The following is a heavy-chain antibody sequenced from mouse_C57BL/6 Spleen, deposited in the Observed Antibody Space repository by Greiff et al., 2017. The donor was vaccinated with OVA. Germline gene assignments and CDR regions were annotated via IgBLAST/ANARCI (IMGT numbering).Heavy chain of an antibody. V-gene: IGHV1-61*01. D-gene: IGHD1-1*01. CDR3: ARRVLLRYPYDY. CDR2: IYPSDSET. Sequence: VKLQQPGAELVRPGSSVKLSCKASGYTFTSYWMDWVKQRPGQGLEWIGNIYPSDSETHYNQKFKDKATLTVDKSSSTAYMQLSSLTSEDSAVYYCARRVLLRYPYDYWGQGTTLTVSS. J-gene: IGHJ2*01. CDR1: GYTFTSYW.